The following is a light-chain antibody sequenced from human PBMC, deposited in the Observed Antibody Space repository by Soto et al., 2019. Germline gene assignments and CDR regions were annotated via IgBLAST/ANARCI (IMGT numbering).Light chain of an antibody. CDR1: QSVSSY. Sequence: EIVLTQSPATLSLSPGERATLSCRASQSVSSYLAWSQQKPGQAPRLLIYDASNRATGIPARVSGSGSGTDFTLTIRSLEPADFAVYYCQQRSNWPWTFGQGNKVEIK. V-gene: IGKV3-11*01. J-gene: IGKJ1*01. CDR3: QQRSNWPWT. CDR2: DAS.